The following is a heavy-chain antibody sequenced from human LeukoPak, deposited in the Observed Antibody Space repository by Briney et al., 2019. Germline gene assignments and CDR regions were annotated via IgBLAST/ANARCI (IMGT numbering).Heavy chain of an antibody. V-gene: IGHV3-30*18. CDR2: ISYDGSNK. J-gene: IGHJ5*02. CDR3: AKDRHDSSGRRIQNWFDP. CDR1: GFTFSSYG. Sequence: GGSLRLSCAAFGFTFSSYGVHWVRQAPGKGLEWVAVISYDGSNKYYADSVKGRFTISRDNSKNTLYLQMNSLRAEDTAVYYCAKDRHDSSGRRIQNWFDPWGQGTLVTVSS. D-gene: IGHD3-22*01.